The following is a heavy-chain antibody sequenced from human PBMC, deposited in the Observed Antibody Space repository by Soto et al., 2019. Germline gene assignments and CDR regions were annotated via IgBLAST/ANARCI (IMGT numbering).Heavy chain of an antibody. D-gene: IGHD5-12*01. Sequence: SGTLSLTCTASGGCVYIAIDYWSWIRQPPGEGLEWIGYIYYTGRTSYNPSLKSRVTMSVATSKNQFSLNLSSVTAADTAVYYCARAQVNFYDGRGVTFFSGDYSDYRGQGTLVTVSS. CDR2: IYYTGRT. J-gene: IGHJ4*02. CDR1: GGCVYIAIDY. CDR3: ARAQVNFYDGRGVTFFSGDYSDY. V-gene: IGHV4-61*01.